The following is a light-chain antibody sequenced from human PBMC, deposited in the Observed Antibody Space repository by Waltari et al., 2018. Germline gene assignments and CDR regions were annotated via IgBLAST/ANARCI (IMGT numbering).Light chain of an antibody. CDR2: EGN. CDR3: CSFAGRNVYV. J-gene: IGLJ1*01. Sequence: QSALTQPASVSGSPGQSITISCTGTVSDVGTYNLVSWYQQLPGKVPKLLIYEGNKRPLGVSDRDSGSKSGNTASLTISGLQAEDEGDYYCCSFAGRNVYVFGTGTKVTVL. V-gene: IGLV2-23*01. CDR1: VSDVGTYNL.